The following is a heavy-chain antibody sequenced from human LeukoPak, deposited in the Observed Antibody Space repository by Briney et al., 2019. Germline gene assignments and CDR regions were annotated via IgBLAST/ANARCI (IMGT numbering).Heavy chain of an antibody. CDR2: ISSSGSNI. CDR3: ARDGRDGDYLY. CDR1: GFTFSDYY. V-gene: IGHV3-11*01. D-gene: IGHD4-17*01. J-gene: IGHJ4*02. Sequence: GGSLRLSCAASGFTFSDYYMSWIRQAPGKGLEWVSYISSSGSNIYYADSVQGRFTISRDNAKNSLYLQMNSLRAEDTAVYYCARDGRDGDYLYWGQGTLVTVSS.